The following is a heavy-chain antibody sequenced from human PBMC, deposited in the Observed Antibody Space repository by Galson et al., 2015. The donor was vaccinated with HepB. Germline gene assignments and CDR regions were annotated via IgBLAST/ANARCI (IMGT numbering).Heavy chain of an antibody. CDR1: GFTFDDYA. Sequence: SLRLSCAASGFTFDDYAMHWVRQAPGKGLEWVSGISRNSDSVAYADSVKGRFTISRDNAKKSLHLRMNSLRAEDTALYYCAKDIRRKTGNYAASDYWGQGTLVTVSS. CDR2: ISRNSDSV. V-gene: IGHV3-9*01. CDR3: AKDIRRKTGNYAASDY. J-gene: IGHJ4*02. D-gene: IGHD1-7*01.